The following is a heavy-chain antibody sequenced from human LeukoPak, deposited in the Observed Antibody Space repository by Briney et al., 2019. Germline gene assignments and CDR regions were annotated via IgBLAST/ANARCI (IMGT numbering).Heavy chain of an antibody. V-gene: IGHV4-34*01. CDR3: ARDGLGYCSGGRCYREAGFDP. CDR1: GGSFSGYY. D-gene: IGHD2-15*01. J-gene: IGHJ5*02. CDR2: INHSGST. Sequence: SETLSLTCAVYGGSFSGYYWSWIRQPPGKGLEWIGEINHSGSTNYNTSLKSRVTISVDTSKNQFSLKLSSVTAADTAVYYCARDGLGYCSGGRCYREAGFDPWGQGTLVTVSS.